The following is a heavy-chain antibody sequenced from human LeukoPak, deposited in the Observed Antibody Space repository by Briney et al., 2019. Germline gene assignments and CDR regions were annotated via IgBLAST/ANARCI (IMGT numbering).Heavy chain of an antibody. J-gene: IGHJ4*02. CDR3: ARGEVNCSSTSCYFNDY. V-gene: IGHV4-34*01. D-gene: IGHD2-2*01. Sequence: SETLSLTCAVYGGSFSGYYWSWIRQPPGKGLEWIGEINHSGSTNYNPSLKSRVAISVDTSKNQFSLKLSSVTAADTVVYYCARGEVNCSSTSCYFNDYWGQGTLVTVSS. CDR1: GGSFSGYY. CDR2: INHSGST.